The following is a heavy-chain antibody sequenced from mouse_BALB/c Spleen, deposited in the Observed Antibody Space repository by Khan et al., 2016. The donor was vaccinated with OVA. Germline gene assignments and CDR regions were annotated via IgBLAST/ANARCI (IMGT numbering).Heavy chain of an antibody. CDR3: ARGTVRFDY. J-gene: IGHJ2*01. V-gene: IGHV3-2*02. Sequence: EVQLQESGPGLVKPSQSLSLTCTVTGYSITSDYAWNWIRQFPGNKLEWMGYISYSGSTSYNPSLKSRISITRDTSKNQFFLQLNSVTTEDTATYYCARGTVRFDYWGQGTTLTVSS. CDR2: ISYSGST. CDR1: GYSITSDYA. D-gene: IGHD1-1*01.